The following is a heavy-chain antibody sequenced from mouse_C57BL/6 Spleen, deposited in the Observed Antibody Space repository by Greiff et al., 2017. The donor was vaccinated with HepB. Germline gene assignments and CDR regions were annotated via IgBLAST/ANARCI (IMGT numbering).Heavy chain of an antibody. V-gene: IGHV1-64*01. J-gene: IGHJ4*01. Sequence: QVQLQQPGAELVKPGASVKLSCKASGYTFTSYWMHWVKQRPGQGLEWIGMIHPNSGSTNYNEKFKSKATLTVDKSSSTAYMQLSSLTSEDSAVYYCARSYYGYYAMDYWGQGTPVTVSA. CDR1: GYTFTSYW. CDR2: IHPNSGST. D-gene: IGHD1-1*01. CDR3: ARSYYGYYAMDY.